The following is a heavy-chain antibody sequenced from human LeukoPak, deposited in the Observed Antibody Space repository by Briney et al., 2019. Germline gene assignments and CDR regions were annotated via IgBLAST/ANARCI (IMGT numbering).Heavy chain of an antibody. CDR1: GFTFSSYA. D-gene: IGHD3-10*01. CDR3: AKDQYYYGSGNPDY. CDR2: LSGNGGST. V-gene: IGHV3-23*01. Sequence: GGSLRLSCAASGFTFSSYAMSWVRQAPGRGLEWVSPLSGNGGSTYYADSVKGQFTISRDNSKNTLFLQMNNLRAEDTAIYYCAKDQYYYGSGNPDYWGQGTLVTVSS. J-gene: IGHJ4*02.